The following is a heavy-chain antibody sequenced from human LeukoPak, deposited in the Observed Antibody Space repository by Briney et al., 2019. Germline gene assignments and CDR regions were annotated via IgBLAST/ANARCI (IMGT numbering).Heavy chain of an antibody. Sequence: GRSLRLSCAASGFTFSSYAMHWVRQAPGKGLEWVAVISFDGNNKYYADSVKGRFTISRDDSKNTLYLQMNSLRAEDTALYYCARGSRGYGPNYFDYWGQGTLVTVSS. CDR3: ARGSRGYGPNYFDY. J-gene: IGHJ4*02. CDR1: GFTFSSYA. D-gene: IGHD5-12*01. V-gene: IGHV3-30-3*01. CDR2: ISFDGNNK.